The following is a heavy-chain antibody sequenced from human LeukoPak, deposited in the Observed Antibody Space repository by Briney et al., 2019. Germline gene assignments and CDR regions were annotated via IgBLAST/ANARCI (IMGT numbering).Heavy chain of an antibody. V-gene: IGHV3-9*01. D-gene: IGHD6-13*01. CDR2: ISWNSGSI. CDR3: AKDIKYSSSWYYSYFDY. Sequence: GRSLRLSCAASGFTFDDYAMHWVRQAPGKGLEWVSGISWNSGSIGYADSVKGRFTISRDNAKNSLYLQMNSLRAEDTALYYCAKDIKYSSSWYYSYFDYWGQGTLVTVSS. CDR1: GFTFDDYA. J-gene: IGHJ4*02.